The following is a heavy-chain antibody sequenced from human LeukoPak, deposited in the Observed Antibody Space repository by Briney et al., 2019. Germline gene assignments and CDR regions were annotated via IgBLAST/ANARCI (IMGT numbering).Heavy chain of an antibody. J-gene: IGHJ6*02. V-gene: IGHV1-69*13. CDR1: GGTFSSYA. CDR3: ARERNDRYCSSTSCYNYYYGMDV. D-gene: IGHD2-2*02. Sequence: SVKVSCKASGGTFSSYAISWVRQAPGQGLEWMGGIIPIFGTANYAQKFQGRVTITADESTRTAYMELSSLRSEDTAVYYCARERNDRYCSSTSCYNYYYGMDVWGQGTTVTVSS. CDR2: IIPIFGTA.